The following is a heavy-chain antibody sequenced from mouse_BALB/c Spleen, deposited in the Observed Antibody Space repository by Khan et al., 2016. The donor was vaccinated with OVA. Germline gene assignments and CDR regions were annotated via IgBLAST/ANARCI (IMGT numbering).Heavy chain of an antibody. CDR3: TRPAYDGYYDY. Sequence: QIQLVQSGPELVRPGVSVKISCKGSGYTFTDYAMHWVKQSHAKSLEWIGLISTYSGNTNYKQKFKGKATMTVDKSSNTAYMELARLTSEDSAIYYCTRPAYDGYYDYWGQGTTLTVSS. J-gene: IGHJ2*01. V-gene: IGHV1S137*01. D-gene: IGHD2-3*01. CDR1: GYTFTDYA. CDR2: ISTYSGNT.